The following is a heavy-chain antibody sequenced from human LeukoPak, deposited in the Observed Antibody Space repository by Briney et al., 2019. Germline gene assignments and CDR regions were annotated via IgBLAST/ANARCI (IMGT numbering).Heavy chain of an antibody. J-gene: IGHJ6*03. D-gene: IGHD3-10*01. CDR3: ARGLGAMDV. V-gene: IGHV3-23*01. CDR1: GFTFGNFG. Sequence: TGGSLRLSCAASGFTFGNFGVTWVRQPPGKGLEWVSGIIGSGGSTYYADSVKGRFTISRDNSKNTLYLQMNSLRVEDTAVFYCARGLGAMDVWGKGTAVIVSS. CDR2: IIGSGGST.